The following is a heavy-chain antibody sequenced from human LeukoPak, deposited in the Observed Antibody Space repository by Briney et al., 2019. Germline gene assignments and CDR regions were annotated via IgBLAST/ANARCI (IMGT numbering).Heavy chain of an antibody. CDR2: ISGRGGST. CDR3: AREKRTRGAPHFDY. V-gene: IGHV3-23*01. J-gene: IGHJ4*02. CDR1: GFTFSSYA. D-gene: IGHD3-10*01. Sequence: GGSLRLSCAASGFTFSSYAMSWVRQAPGKGLEWVSAISGRGGSTYYADSVKGRFTISRDNAKNSLYLQMNSLRAEDTALYYCAREKRTRGAPHFDYWGQGTLVTVSS.